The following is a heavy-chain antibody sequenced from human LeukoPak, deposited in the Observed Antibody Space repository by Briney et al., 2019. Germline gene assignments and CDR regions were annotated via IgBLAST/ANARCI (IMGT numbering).Heavy chain of an antibody. J-gene: IGHJ4*02. D-gene: IGHD3-22*01. CDR2: IIPILGIA. V-gene: IGHV1-69*04. CDR3: ARDQDSSGYYSRFDY. Sequence: GSSVKVSCKASGGTFSSYAISWVRQAPGQGLEWMGRIIPILGIANYAQKFQGRVTITADKSTSTAYMELSSLRAEDTAVYYCARDQDSSGYYSRFDYWGQGTLVTVSS. CDR1: GGTFSSYA.